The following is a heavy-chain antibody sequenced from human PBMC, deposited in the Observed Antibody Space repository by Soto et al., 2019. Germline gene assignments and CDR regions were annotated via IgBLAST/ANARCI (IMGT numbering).Heavy chain of an antibody. D-gene: IGHD2-15*01. J-gene: IGHJ6*02. CDR3: AGRYCSGGSCYDAYYYGMDV. CDR2: ISAYNGNT. CDR1: GYTFTSYG. Sequence: QVQLVQSGAEVKKPGASVKVSCKASGYTFTSYGISWVRQAPGQGLEWMGWISAYNGNTNYAQKLQGRVTMTTDTSTSTAYMELRSLRSDDTAVYFCAGRYCSGGSCYDAYYYGMDVWGQGTMVTVSS. V-gene: IGHV1-18*01.